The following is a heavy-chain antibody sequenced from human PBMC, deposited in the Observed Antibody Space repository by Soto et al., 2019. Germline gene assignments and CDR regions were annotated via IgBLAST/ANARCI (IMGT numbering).Heavy chain of an antibody. Sequence: QVQLVQSGAEVKKPGASVKVSCKASGYTFTDYYMHWVRQAPGQGLEWMGWINPNSGGTNDAQKFQGRVTMTMDTSISTAYMELTRLRSDDTAVYYCARDQTPSSGWPGMDVWGQGTTVTVSS. CDR1: GYTFTDYY. J-gene: IGHJ6*02. D-gene: IGHD6-19*01. V-gene: IGHV1-2*02. CDR2: INPNSGGT. CDR3: ARDQTPSSGWPGMDV.